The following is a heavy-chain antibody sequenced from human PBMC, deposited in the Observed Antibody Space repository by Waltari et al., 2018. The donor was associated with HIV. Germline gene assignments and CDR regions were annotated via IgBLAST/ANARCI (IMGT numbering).Heavy chain of an antibody. D-gene: IGHD3-10*01. CDR2: IDHSGSS. CDR3: ASLSITMLGYWFDP. J-gene: IGHJ5*02. Sequence: QVQLQQWGAGLLKPSETLSLTCAVYGGSLSGYYWSWIRQPPGKGLEWIGEIDHSGSSSYNPSLKSRVTISVDTSKNQFSLKLNSVTAADTAVYYCASLSITMLGYWFDPWGQGTLVTVSS. V-gene: IGHV4-34*01. CDR1: GGSLSGYY.